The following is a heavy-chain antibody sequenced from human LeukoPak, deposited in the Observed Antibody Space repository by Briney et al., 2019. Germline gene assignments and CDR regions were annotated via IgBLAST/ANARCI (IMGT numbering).Heavy chain of an antibody. CDR2: ISNDGSKK. J-gene: IGHJ4*02. D-gene: IGHD6-19*01. V-gene: IGHV3-30-3*01. Sequence: GGSLRLSCTASGFTFRSYAMHWVRQAPGKGLEWVAVISNDGSKKHYADSVKGRFTISRDNSKSTLYLQMNSLRAEDTAVYYCARELGSSGWAGFFDYWGQGTLVTVSS. CDR1: GFTFRSYA. CDR3: ARELGSSGWAGFFDY.